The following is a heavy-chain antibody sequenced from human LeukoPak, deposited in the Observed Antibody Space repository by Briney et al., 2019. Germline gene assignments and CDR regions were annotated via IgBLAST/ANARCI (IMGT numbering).Heavy chain of an antibody. D-gene: IGHD5-12*01. V-gene: IGHV4-34*01. CDR1: GGSFSGYY. CDR3: ARGAKMATRGFDY. J-gene: IGHJ4*02. CDR2: INHSGST. Sequence: SETLSLTCAVYGGSFSGYYWSWIRQPPGKGLEWIGEINHSGSTNYNPSLKSRVTISVDTSKNQFSLKLRYVTAADTAVYYCARGAKMATRGFDYWGQGTLVTVSS.